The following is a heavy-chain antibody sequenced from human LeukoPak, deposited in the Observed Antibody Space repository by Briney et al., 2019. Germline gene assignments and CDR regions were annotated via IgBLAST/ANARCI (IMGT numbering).Heavy chain of an antibody. V-gene: IGHV4-59*07. CDR2: IYYGGNT. CDR3: ARATFYFYMDV. Sequence: SDTLSLTCTVAGRYITTYYWTWIRQTPGKGLEWIGYIYYGGNTNYNPSLNSRVTISVDTSKSQISLNLSSVTAADTATYYCARATFYFYMDVWGKGTTVIVSS. J-gene: IGHJ6*03. CDR1: GRYITTYY.